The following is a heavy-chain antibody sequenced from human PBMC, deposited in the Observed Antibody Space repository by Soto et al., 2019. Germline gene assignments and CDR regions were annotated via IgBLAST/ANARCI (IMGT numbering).Heavy chain of an antibody. CDR1: GGTFSSYP. V-gene: IGHV1-69*01. CDR3: ARPRTTGTTKGYDY. D-gene: IGHD1-1*01. J-gene: IGHJ4*02. CDR2: IIPIFGIV. Sequence: QVQLVQSGAEVKKPGSSVKVSCKASGGTFSSYPLSWVRQAPGQGLEWMGGIIPIFGIVNTAQKFQGRVSITADEATSTAYMELSSLRSEDTAVYYCARPRTTGTTKGYDYWGQGTLVIVSS.